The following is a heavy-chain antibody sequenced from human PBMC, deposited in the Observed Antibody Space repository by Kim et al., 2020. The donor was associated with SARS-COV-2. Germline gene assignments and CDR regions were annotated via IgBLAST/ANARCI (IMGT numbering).Heavy chain of an antibody. CDR1: GFTFSSYA. Sequence: GGSLRLSCAASGFTFSSYAMHWVRQAPGKGLEWVAVISYDGSNKYYADSVKGRFTISRDNSKNTLYLQMNSLRAEDTAVYYCARDPYLYSSSWPNWFDPWGQGTLVTVSS. D-gene: IGHD6-13*01. V-gene: IGHV3-30-3*01. CDR3: ARDPYLYSSSWPNWFDP. CDR2: ISYDGSNK. J-gene: IGHJ5*02.